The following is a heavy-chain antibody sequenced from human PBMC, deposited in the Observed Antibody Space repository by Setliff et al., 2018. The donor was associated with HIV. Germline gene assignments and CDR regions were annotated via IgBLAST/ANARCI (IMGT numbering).Heavy chain of an antibody. CDR1: GYTFTAYF. J-gene: IGHJ4*02. D-gene: IGHD3-3*01. Sequence: ASVKVSCKASGYTFTAYFMHWVRQAPGQGLEWMGRINPNSGGTNYAQKFQGRVTMTRDTSITTAYMELSRLRSDDTAVYYCTRGGFFGVADRRALANWGQGTLVTVSS. V-gene: IGHV1-2*06. CDR3: TRGGFFGVADRRALAN. CDR2: INPNSGGT.